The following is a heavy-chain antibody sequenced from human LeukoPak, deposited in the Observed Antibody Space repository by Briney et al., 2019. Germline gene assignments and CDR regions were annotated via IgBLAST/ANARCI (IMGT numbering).Heavy chain of an antibody. V-gene: IGHV3-73*01. D-gene: IGHD3/OR15-3a*01. J-gene: IGHJ3*02. CDR3: ARDLDTIHDAFDI. CDR2: IRSKANNDAT. Sequence: PGGSLRLSCAASGFTFSGSAMHWVRQASGKGLEWVGRIRSKANNDATAYAASVKGRFTISRDDSKNTAYLQMNSLKTEDTAVYYCARDLDTIHDAFDIWGQGTMVTASS. CDR1: GFTFSGSA.